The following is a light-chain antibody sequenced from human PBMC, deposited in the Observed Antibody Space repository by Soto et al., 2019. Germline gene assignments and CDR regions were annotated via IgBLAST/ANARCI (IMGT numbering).Light chain of an antibody. CDR1: QNITTY. CDR2: ATS. V-gene: IGKV1-39*01. CDR3: HQSYSPPFT. Sequence: DIQMTQSPASLSASVGDRVTITCRASQNITTYLNWYQQKAGVAPNLLIYATSNLQRGVPSRFSGSGSGTDFTLTISSLRREDFATYYCHQSYSPPFTVGGGTKVDSK. J-gene: IGKJ4*01.